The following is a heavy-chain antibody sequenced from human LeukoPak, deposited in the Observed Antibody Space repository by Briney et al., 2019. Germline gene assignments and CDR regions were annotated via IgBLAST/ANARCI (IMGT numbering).Heavy chain of an antibody. V-gene: IGHV4-59*01. Sequence: PSETLSLTCTVSGGPISSYYWSWIRQPPGKGLEWIGYTHYSGSTDKNPSLWSRVTMSVDTSKNQLSLKLSSVPAADTAVYYCGRRTFYDTLTGYKYWYFDLWGRGTLVTVSS. J-gene: IGHJ2*01. CDR3: GRRTFYDTLTGYKYWYFDL. CDR1: GGPISSYY. D-gene: IGHD3-9*01. CDR2: THYSGST.